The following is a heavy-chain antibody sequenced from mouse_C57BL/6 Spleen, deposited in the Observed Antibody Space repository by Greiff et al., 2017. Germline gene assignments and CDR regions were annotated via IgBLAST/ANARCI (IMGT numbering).Heavy chain of an antibody. V-gene: IGHV5-4*01. J-gene: IGHJ3*01. D-gene: IGHD2-2*01. CDR3: ARDNYGYGRAWFAY. CDR1: GFTFSSYA. Sequence: EVMLVESGGGLVKPGGSLKLSCAASGFTFSSYAMSWVRQTPEKRLEWVATISDGGSYTYYPDNVKGRFTISRDNAKNNLYLQMSHLKSEDTAMYYCARDNYGYGRAWFAYWGQGTLVTVSA. CDR2: ISDGGSYT.